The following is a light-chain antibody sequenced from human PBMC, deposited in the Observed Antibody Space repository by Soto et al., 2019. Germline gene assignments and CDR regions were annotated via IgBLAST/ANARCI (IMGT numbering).Light chain of an antibody. CDR3: QVWDSSSDHYV. V-gene: IGLV3-21*02. J-gene: IGLJ1*01. Sequence: SYELTQPPSVSVAPGQTARLSRGGNNLAVKSVHWYQQKPGQAPVLVVYDSSARPSGIPERLSGSHSGDTATLTISRVEAGDEADYYCQVWDSSSDHYVFGSGTKVTVL. CDR1: NLAVKS. CDR2: DSS.